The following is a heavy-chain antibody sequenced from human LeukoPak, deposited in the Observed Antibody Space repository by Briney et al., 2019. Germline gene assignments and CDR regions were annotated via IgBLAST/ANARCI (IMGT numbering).Heavy chain of an antibody. Sequence: GASVKVSCNASGYTFTGYNMHWVRQAPGQGLEWMGWINPNSGGTNYAQKFQGRVTMTRDTSISTAYMELSRLRSDDTAVFYCARSVTVADHDYWGQGTLVTVSS. CDR3: ARSVTVADHDY. CDR1: GYTFTGYN. D-gene: IGHD6-19*01. CDR2: INPNSGGT. J-gene: IGHJ4*02. V-gene: IGHV1-2*02.